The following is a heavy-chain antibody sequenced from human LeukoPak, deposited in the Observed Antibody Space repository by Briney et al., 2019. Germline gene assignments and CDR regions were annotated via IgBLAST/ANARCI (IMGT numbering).Heavy chain of an antibody. CDR3: AKGDHSSGWYLLHFDS. Sequence: GGSLRLSCAASGFTFTSYGMHWVRQAPGKGLEGVALISYDGSYIYYAESVKGRFTISRDNSKNTLSLQMNSLRPEDTAMYYCAKGDHSSGWYLLHFDSWGQGTLVTVSS. CDR1: GFTFTSYG. V-gene: IGHV3-30*18. D-gene: IGHD6-19*01. J-gene: IGHJ4*02. CDR2: ISYDGSYI.